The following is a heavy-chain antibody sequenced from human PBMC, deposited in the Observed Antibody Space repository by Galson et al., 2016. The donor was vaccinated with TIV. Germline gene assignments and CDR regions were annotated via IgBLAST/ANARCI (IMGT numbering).Heavy chain of an antibody. J-gene: IGHJ4*02. D-gene: IGHD2-21*01. V-gene: IGHV5-51*01. CDR1: GNTFINSW. CDR3: ARLGCCAGCYSGVGK. Sequence: QSGAEVKKSGESLKISCKTSGNTFINSWIAWVRQIPGKGLECMGVIYFDDSETIYSSSFEGNVTISVDKSINTAYLHWNRLQASDSAMYHCARLGCCAGCYSGVGKWGQGTLVTVAS. CDR2: IYFDDSET.